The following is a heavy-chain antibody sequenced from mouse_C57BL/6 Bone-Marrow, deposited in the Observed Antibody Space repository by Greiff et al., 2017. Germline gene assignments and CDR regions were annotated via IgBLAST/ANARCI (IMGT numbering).Heavy chain of an antibody. J-gene: IGHJ3*01. Sequence: EVKVVESGGGLVQPGGSLKLSCAASGFTFSDYGMAWVRQAPRKGPEWVAFISNLAYSIYYADTVTGRFTISRENAKNTLYLEMSSLRSEDTAMYYCARHEGYYYGSSFAYWGQGTLVTVSA. CDR1: GFTFSDYG. CDR3: ARHEGYYYGSSFAY. CDR2: ISNLAYSI. D-gene: IGHD1-1*01. V-gene: IGHV5-15*01.